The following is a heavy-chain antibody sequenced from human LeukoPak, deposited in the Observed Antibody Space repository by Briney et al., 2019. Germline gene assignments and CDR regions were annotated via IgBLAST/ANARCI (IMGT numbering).Heavy chain of an antibody. CDR1: GGTFSSYA. CDR3: ARDLIAAAELNYYGMDV. Sequence: ASEKVSCKASGGTFSSYAISWVRQAPGQGLEWMGGIIPIFGTANYAQKFQGRVTITADESTNTAYMELSSLRSEDTAVYYCARDLIAAAELNYYGMDVWGQGTTVTVSS. D-gene: IGHD6-13*01. CDR2: IIPIFGTA. J-gene: IGHJ6*02. V-gene: IGHV1-69*13.